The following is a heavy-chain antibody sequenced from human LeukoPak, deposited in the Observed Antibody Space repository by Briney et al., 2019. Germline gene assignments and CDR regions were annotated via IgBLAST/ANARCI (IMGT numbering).Heavy chain of an antibody. Sequence: PSQTLSLTCSVSGGSIASGGYYWSWVRQHPGKGLEWIGYIYHSGTTLYNPSLKSRVTMSVDTSKNQFSLRLNSVTAAGTAVYYCARGKFGELYYFEYWGQGTLVTVSS. V-gene: IGHV4-31*03. D-gene: IGHD3-10*01. CDR1: GGSIASGGYY. J-gene: IGHJ4*02. CDR2: IYHSGTT. CDR3: ARGKFGELYYFEY.